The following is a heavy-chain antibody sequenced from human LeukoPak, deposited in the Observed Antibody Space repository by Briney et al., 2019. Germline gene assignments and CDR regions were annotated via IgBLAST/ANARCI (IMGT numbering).Heavy chain of an antibody. D-gene: IGHD6-19*01. CDR3: GRSMRVRSGWYSDY. J-gene: IGHJ4*02. CDR2: INPNSGGT. Sequence: GASVKVSCKASGYTFTGYYMHWVRQAPGQGLEWMGRINPNSGGTNYAQKFQGRVTITRDTSNSTVYMQLTRLRSDDTAVVYCGRSMRVRSGWYSDYWGQGTLVTVSS. CDR1: GYTFTGYY. V-gene: IGHV1-2*06.